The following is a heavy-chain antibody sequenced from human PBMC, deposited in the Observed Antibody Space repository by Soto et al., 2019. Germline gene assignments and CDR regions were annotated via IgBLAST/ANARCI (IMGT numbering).Heavy chain of an antibody. V-gene: IGHV3-7*01. CDR1: GFTFSNFW. J-gene: IGHJ6*02. CDR3: ARGLFNYYYGMDV. Sequence: EVQLVESGGDLVQPGGSLRLSCAASGFTFSNFWMSWVRQAPGKGLAWVANIKQDGTEKNDVDSVKGRFTISRDNAKNSLYLQMNSLRAEDTAVYYCARGLFNYYYGMDVWGQGTTVTVSS. CDR2: IKQDGTEK.